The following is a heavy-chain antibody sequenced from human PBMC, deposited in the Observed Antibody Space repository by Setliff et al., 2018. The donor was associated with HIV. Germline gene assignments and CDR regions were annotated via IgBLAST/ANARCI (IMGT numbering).Heavy chain of an antibody. CDR3: ASWLVGYCSGGSCPY. D-gene: IGHD2-15*01. Sequence: PGGSLRLSCAASGFTFSSYGMHWVRQAPGKGLEWVAVIWYDGSNKYYADSVKGRFTISRDNAKNSLYLQMNSLRAEDTAVYYCASWLVGYCSGGSCPYWGQGTLVTVSS. J-gene: IGHJ4*02. CDR2: IWYDGSNK. V-gene: IGHV3-33*03. CDR1: GFTFSSYG.